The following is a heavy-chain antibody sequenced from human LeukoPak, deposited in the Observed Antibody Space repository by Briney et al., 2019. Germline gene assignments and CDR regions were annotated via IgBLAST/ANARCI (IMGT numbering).Heavy chain of an antibody. Sequence: GGSLILSCAASGFTVSSNYMSWVRQAPGKGLEWVSVIYSGGSTYYADSVKGRFTISRDNSKNTLYLQMNSLRAEDTAVYYCARDGVWFGELLRDWGQGTLVTVSS. CDR1: GFTVSSNY. CDR2: IYSGGST. J-gene: IGHJ4*02. D-gene: IGHD3-10*01. V-gene: IGHV3-53*01. CDR3: ARDGVWFGELLRD.